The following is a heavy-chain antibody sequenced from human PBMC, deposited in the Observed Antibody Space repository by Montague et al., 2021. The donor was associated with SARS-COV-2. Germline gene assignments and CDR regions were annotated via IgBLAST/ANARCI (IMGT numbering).Heavy chain of an antibody. CDR2: INHSGST. CDR1: GGSVSGSY. D-gene: IGHD1-1*01. J-gene: IGHJ6*02. CDR3: ARVSAVGTLKILGYYYGMDH. Sequence: SETLSLTCAVSGGSVSGSYWSWIRQPPGKRLEWIGEINHSGSTNYNPSLKSRVTISVDTSKNQFSLKLNSVTAADTAVYYCARVSAVGTLKILGYYYGMDHWGQGTPVTVSS. V-gene: IGHV4-34*01.